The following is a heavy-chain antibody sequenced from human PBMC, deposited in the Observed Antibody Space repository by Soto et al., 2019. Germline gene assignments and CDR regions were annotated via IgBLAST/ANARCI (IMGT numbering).Heavy chain of an antibody. V-gene: IGHV1-18*01. D-gene: IGHD1-1*01. CDR2: ISAHNGNT. Sequence: QVHLVQSGAEVKKPGASVKVSCKGSGYTFTSYGITWVRQAPGQGLEWMGWISAHNGNTDYAQKLQGRVTVTRDTSTSTAFMELRSLRSDDTAVYYCARGRYGDYWGQGALVTVSS. CDR3: ARGRYGDY. CDR1: GYTFTSYG. J-gene: IGHJ4*02.